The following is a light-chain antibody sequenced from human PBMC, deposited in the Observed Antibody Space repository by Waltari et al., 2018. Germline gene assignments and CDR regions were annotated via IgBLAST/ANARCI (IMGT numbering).Light chain of an antibody. CDR2: EVT. CDR1: SSDVGGFNY. J-gene: IGLJ3*02. V-gene: IGLV2-8*01. CDR3: TSYAGSNNWV. Sequence: QSALTQPPSASGSPGQSVTISCTGTSSDVGGFNYVSWFHQHPGKAPKLIIYEVTNRPSGVPVRFSGSRSGNTASLTVSGLQAEDEADYYCTSYAGSNNWVFGGGTKLTVL.